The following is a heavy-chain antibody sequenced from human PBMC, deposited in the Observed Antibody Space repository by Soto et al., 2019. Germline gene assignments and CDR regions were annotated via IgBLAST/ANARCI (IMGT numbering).Heavy chain of an antibody. V-gene: IGHV3-48*01. CDR2: ISSSTSTI. CDR1: GFTFTSYS. J-gene: IGHJ4*02. Sequence: GGSLRLSCAAAGFTFTSYSMNWVRQPPGKGLEWVSYISSSTSTIYYADSVKGRFTISRDNAKNSLYLEMNSLRAEDTAVYYCARSRPYDYWGQGTLVTVSS. CDR3: ARSRPYDY.